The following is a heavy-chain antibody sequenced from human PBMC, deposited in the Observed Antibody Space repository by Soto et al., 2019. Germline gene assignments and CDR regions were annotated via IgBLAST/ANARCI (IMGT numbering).Heavy chain of an antibody. J-gene: IGHJ4*02. Sequence: QVQLQQWGAGLVKPSETLSLSCAVYGQSFSGHSWAWIRQPPGKGLEWMGEINESGSTYYNPSLKSRVAISTDTSKNQFSLKLSSVSAADTAAYFCARGSGIVALPGELEGVNYDYWGQGTLVNVSS. CDR1: GQSFSGHS. CDR2: INESGST. CDR3: ARGSGIVALPGELEGVNYDY. D-gene: IGHD1-1*01. V-gene: IGHV4-34*01.